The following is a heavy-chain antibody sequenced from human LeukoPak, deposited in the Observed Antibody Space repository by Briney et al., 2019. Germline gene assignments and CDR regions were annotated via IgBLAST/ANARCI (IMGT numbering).Heavy chain of an antibody. CDR1: GFTFDDYA. V-gene: IGHV3-9*01. D-gene: IGHD3-22*01. CDR2: ISWNSGSI. CDR3: MLGSGSYDSSDFDY. Sequence: GGSLRLSCAASGFTFDDYAMHWVRQAPGKGLEWVSGISWNSGSIGYADSEKGRFTISRDNAKNSLYLQMNSLRAEDTALYYCMLGSGSYDSSDFDYWGQGTLVTVSS. J-gene: IGHJ4*02.